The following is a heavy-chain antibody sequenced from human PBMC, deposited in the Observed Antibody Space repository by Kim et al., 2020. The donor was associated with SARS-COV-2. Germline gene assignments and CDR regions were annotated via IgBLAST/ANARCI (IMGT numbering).Heavy chain of an antibody. V-gene: IGHV4-30-2*01. J-gene: IGHJ6*02. CDR2: IYHSGST. CDR3: ARGPKEGDFWSGYYRYYGMDV. CDR1: GGSINSGGYS. D-gene: IGHD3-3*01. Sequence: SETLSLTCAVSGGSINSGGYSWSWIRQPPGKGLEWIGYIYHSGSTYYNPSLKSRVTISVDRSKNQFSLKLSSVTAADTAVYYCARGPKEGDFWSGYYRYYGMDVWGQGTTVTVSS.